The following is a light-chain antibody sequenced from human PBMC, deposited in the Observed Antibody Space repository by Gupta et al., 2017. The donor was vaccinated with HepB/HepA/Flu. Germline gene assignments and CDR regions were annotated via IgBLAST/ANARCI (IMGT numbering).Light chain of an antibody. V-gene: IGKV4-1*01. CDR3: QQDDSSPFN. CDR1: QTVLDNSDNKNY. Sequence: DIVMTQSPHSVAVSLGERATINCKSSQTVLDNSDNKNYLAWYQQKPGQSPKLLIYWAFTRESGVPDRFSGSGSGTDFTLTINRLQAEDVAVYYCQQDDSSPFNFGHGTKVEIK. J-gene: IGKJ3*01. CDR2: WAF.